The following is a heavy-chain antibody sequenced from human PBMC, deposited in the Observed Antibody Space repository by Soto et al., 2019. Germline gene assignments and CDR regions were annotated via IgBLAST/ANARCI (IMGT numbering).Heavy chain of an antibody. D-gene: IGHD6-13*01. CDR1: GGSISSSSYY. CDR3: ARLYSSRHAGGRWFDP. CDR2: IYYTGST. J-gene: IGHJ5*02. V-gene: IGHV4-39*01. Sequence: QLQLQESGPGLVKPSETLSLTCTVSGGSISSSSYYWGWIRQPPGKGLEWIGSIYYTGSTYYNLYLDNPVTITVDTAKNQSSPKPSSVTGADTAVYYCARLYSSRHAGGRWFDPWGQGTLVTFSS.